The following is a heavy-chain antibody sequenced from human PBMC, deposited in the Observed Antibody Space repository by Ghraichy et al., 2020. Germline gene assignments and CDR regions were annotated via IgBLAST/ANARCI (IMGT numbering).Heavy chain of an antibody. CDR3: ATYYDFLTGYHDY. D-gene: IGHD3-9*01. CDR2: INSDGSST. Sequence: GGSLRLSCAASGFTFSSYWMHWVRQAPGKGLVWVSRINSDGSSTSYADSVKGRFTISRDNAKNTLYLQMNSLRAEDTAVYYCATYYDFLTGYHDYWGQGTLVTVSS. V-gene: IGHV3-74*01. J-gene: IGHJ4*02. CDR1: GFTFSSYW.